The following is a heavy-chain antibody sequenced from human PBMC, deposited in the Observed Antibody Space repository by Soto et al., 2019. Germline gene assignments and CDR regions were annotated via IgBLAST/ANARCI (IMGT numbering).Heavy chain of an antibody. V-gene: IGHV3-15*01. Sequence: PGGSLRLSCAASGFTFSNAWMSWVRQAPGKGLEWVGRIKSKTDGGTTDYAAPVKGRFTISRDDSKNTLYLQMNSLKTEDTAVYYCTTDQRAPYFDWFQRRLAFFDYWGQGTLVTVSS. CDR3: TTDQRAPYFDWFQRRLAFFDY. CDR2: IKSKTDGGTT. CDR1: GFTFSNAW. J-gene: IGHJ4*02. D-gene: IGHD3-9*01.